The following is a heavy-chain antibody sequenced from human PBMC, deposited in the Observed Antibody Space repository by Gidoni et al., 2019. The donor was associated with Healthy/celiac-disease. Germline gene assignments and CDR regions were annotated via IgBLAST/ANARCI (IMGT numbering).Heavy chain of an antibody. D-gene: IGHD5-12*01. CDR3: ARSRSNSGYLGDAFDI. Sequence: QVQLQESGPGLVKPSETLSLTCTVSGGSIRSYYWSWIRQPPGKGLEWIGYIYYSGITNYNPSLKSRVTISVDTSKNQFSLKLSSVTAADTAVYYCARSRSNSGYLGDAFDIWGQGTMVTVSS. J-gene: IGHJ3*02. V-gene: IGHV4-59*01. CDR1: GGSIRSYY. CDR2: IYYSGIT.